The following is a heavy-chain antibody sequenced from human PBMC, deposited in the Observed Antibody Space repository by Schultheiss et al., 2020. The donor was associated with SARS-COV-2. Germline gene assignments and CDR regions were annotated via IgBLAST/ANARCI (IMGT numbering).Heavy chain of an antibody. CDR3: ASPGYSGYDFGY. CDR1: GGSISSSSYY. D-gene: IGHD5-12*01. V-gene: IGHV4-39*01. CDR2: IYYSGST. Sequence: SETLPLTCTVSGGSISSSSYYWGWIRQPPGKGLEWIGSIYYSGSTYYNPSLKSRVTISVDTSKNQFSLKLSSVTAADTAVYYCASPGYSGYDFGYWGQGTLVTVSS. J-gene: IGHJ4*02.